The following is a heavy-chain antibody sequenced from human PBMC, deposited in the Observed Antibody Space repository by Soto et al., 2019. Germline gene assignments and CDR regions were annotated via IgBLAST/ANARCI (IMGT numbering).Heavy chain of an antibody. CDR3: ARDLVTWIAVADAFDI. CDR1: GYTFTSYG. Sequence: GASVKVSCKASGYTFTSYGISWVRQAPGQGLEWMGWISAYNGNTNYAQKLQGRVTMTTDTSTSTAYMELRSLRSDDTAVYYCARDLVTWIAVADAFDIWGQGTMVTGSS. J-gene: IGHJ3*02. D-gene: IGHD6-19*01. V-gene: IGHV1-18*01. CDR2: ISAYNGNT.